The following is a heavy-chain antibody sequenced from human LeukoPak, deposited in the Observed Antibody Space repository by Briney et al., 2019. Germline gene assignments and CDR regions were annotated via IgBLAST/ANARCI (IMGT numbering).Heavy chain of an antibody. J-gene: IGHJ6*02. CDR1: GGSISSYY. CDR3: ARVGTAPYYYYGMDV. V-gene: IGHV4-4*07. D-gene: IGHD5-18*01. CDR2: IYTSGST. Sequence: SETLSLTCTVSGGSISSYYWSWIRQPAWKGLEWIGRIYTSGSTNYNPSLKSRVTMSVDTSKNQFSLKLSSVTAADTAVYYCARVGTAPYYYYGMDVWGQGTTVTVSS.